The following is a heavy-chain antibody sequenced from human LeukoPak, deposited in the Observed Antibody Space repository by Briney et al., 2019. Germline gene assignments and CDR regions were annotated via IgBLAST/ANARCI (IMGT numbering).Heavy chain of an antibody. V-gene: IGHV3-7*04. CDR1: GFTFSSYW. J-gene: IGHJ4*02. CDR2: IKEDGSER. Sequence: GGSLRLSCAASGFTFSSYWMSWVRQAPGKGLEWVANIKEDGSERYYVDSVKGRFAISRDDAKNSLYLQMNSLRAEDTAMYYCARGLVIDYWGQGTLVTVSS. CDR3: ARGLVIDY.